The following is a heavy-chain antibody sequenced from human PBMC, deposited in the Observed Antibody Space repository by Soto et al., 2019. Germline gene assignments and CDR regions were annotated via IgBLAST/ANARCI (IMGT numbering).Heavy chain of an antibody. Sequence: GGSLRLSCAASGFTFSSYAMSWVRQAPGKGLEWVSAISGSGGSTYYADSVKGRFTISRDNSKNTLYLQMNSLRAEDTAVYYCAKDQAYCGGDCYSHFDYWGQGTLVTVSS. J-gene: IGHJ4*02. CDR3: AKDQAYCGGDCYSHFDY. CDR2: ISGSGGST. D-gene: IGHD2-21*02. CDR1: GFTFSSYA. V-gene: IGHV3-23*01.